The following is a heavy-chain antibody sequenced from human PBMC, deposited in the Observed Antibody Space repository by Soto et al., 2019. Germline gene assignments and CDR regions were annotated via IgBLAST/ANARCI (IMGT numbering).Heavy chain of an antibody. CDR2: FWADGRSN. J-gene: IGHJ4*02. V-gene: IGHV3-33*01. CDR1: GFTFSSYG. D-gene: IGHD3-16*01. CDR3: ARDLSFGSLDFDY. Sequence: GGSLRLSCAASGFTFSSYGMHWVRQAPGKGLEWVADFWADGRSNYYADSVKGRFTISRDNSKNTVFLQMNSLRAEDTAVYYCARDLSFGSLDFDYWGRGTLVTVSS.